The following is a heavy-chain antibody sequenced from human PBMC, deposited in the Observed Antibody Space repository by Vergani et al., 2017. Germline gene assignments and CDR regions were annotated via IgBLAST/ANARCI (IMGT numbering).Heavy chain of an antibody. D-gene: IGHD2-2*02. V-gene: IGHV3-21*01. CDR2: ISSSSSYI. CDR3: ARDTECSSTSCYNGYYYYYMDV. Sequence: EVQLVESGGGLVKPGGSLRLSCAASGFTFSSYSMNWVRQAPGKGLEWVSSISSSSSYIYYADSVKGRFTISRDNAKNSLYLQMISLRAEDTAVYYCARDTECSSTSCYNGYYYYYMDVWGKGTTVTVSS. CDR1: GFTFSSYS. J-gene: IGHJ6*03.